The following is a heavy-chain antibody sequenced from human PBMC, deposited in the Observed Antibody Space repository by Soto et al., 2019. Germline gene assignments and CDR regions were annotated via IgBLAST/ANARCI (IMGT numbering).Heavy chain of an antibody. J-gene: IGHJ5*02. D-gene: IGHD2-15*01. CDR3: VTQKCSGTSCYSWLGT. V-gene: IGHV6-1*01. CDR1: GDTVSTTGAA. Sequence: SQTLSLTCGISGDTVSTTGAAWNWIRQSPSRGLEWLGRTYNTDQWNFGYSVSMRGRISSVPDASKNQVSLQLEAVTPDDTAIKYCVTQKCSGTSCYSWLGTWGQRSLVTVSS. CDR2: TYNTDQWNF.